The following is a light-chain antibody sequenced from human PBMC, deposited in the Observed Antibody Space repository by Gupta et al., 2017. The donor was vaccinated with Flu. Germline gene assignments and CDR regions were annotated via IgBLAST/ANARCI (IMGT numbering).Light chain of an antibody. CDR3: QQYGNSPPIT. V-gene: IGKV3-20*01. Sequence: VLTQSPGTLSLSPGQRATLSCRASQSINNNYLAWYQQRPGQAPRLLIYGASSRATGIPDRFSGSGYGTDFTLTIARLDPEDFAVYFWQQYGNSPPITFGQGTLVE. CDR1: QSINNNY. J-gene: IGKJ5*01. CDR2: GAS.